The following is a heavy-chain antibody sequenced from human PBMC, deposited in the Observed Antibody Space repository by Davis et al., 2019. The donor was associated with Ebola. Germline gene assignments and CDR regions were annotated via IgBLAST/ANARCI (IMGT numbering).Heavy chain of an antibody. CDR1: GGSISSSSFY. D-gene: IGHD4/OR15-4a*01. CDR3: AGDYYSDY. J-gene: IGHJ4*02. Sequence: SETLSLTCTASGGSISSSSFYWGWIRQPPGKGLEWIGIMYYSGSTYYNPSLKSRVTISADTSKSQFSLRLSSVTAADTAVYYCAGDYYSDYWGQGILVTVSS. CDR2: MYYSGST. V-gene: IGHV4-39*01.